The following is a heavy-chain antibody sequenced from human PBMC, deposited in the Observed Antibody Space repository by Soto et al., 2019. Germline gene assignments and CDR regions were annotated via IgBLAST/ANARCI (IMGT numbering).Heavy chain of an antibody. CDR2: TYYRSKWYN. Sequence: SQTLSLTCSISGDSVSSNSAAWNWIRQSPSRGLEWLGRTYYRSKWYNDYAVSVKSRITINPDTSKNQFSLQLNSVTPEDTAVYYCAREWGSGWYGSDGMDVWGQGTTVTVSS. V-gene: IGHV6-1*01. CDR3: AREWGSGWYGSDGMDV. D-gene: IGHD6-19*01. CDR1: GDSVSSNSAA. J-gene: IGHJ6*01.